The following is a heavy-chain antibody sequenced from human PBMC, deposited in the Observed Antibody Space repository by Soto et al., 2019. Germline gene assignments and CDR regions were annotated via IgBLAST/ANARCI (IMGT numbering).Heavy chain of an antibody. CDR3: ARPLTGYSSTPLAFDI. J-gene: IGHJ3*02. D-gene: IGHD6-13*01. CDR2: IYYSGST. Sequence: SETLSLTCTVSGGSISSSSYYWGWIRQPPGKGLEWIGSIYYSGSTYYNPSLKSRVTISVDTSKNQFSLKLSSVTAADTAVYYCARPLTGYSSTPLAFDIWGQGTMVTVSS. CDR1: GGSISSSSYY. V-gene: IGHV4-39*01.